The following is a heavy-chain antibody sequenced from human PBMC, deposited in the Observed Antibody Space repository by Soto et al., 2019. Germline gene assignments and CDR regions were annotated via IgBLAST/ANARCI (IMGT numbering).Heavy chain of an antibody. D-gene: IGHD3-22*01. CDR2: ISYNGGGT. Sequence: PILSYGAWKCIVWRKAINLGGLPTRKKLKWVSTISYNGGGTYYVDSVKGRFTVSRDNSKNSLYLQMHSLRAEDSAVYYCAKDRVHNDSNGYYSMSTHSWCQGIVVTV. CDR1: KCIVWRKA. V-gene: IGHV3-23*01. J-gene: IGHJ4*02. CDR3: AKDRVHNDSNGYYSMSTHS.